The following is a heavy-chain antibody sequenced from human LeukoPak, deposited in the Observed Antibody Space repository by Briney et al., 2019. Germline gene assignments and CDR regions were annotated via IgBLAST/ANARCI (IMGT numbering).Heavy chain of an antibody. CDR3: ARAWVDYDAFDI. Sequence: ASVKVSCKASGYTFTGYYMHWVRQAPGQGLEWMGWINPNSGGTNYAQKFQGRVTMTRDTSISTAYMELSRLRSDDTAVYYCARAWVDYDAFDIWGQGTMVTVSS. CDR1: GYTFTGYY. D-gene: IGHD3/OR15-3a*01. V-gene: IGHV1-2*02. J-gene: IGHJ3*02. CDR2: INPNSGGT.